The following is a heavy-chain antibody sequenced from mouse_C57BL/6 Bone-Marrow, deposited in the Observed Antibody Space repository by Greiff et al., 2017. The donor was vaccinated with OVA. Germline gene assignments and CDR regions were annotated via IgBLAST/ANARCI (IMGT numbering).Heavy chain of an antibody. CDR3: TPYGNHAMDY. D-gene: IGHD2-1*01. Sequence: LVESGAELVRPGASVKLSCTASGFNIKDDYMHWVKQRPEQGLEWIGWIDPENGDTEYASKFQGKAPMTADTSSNPAYLQLSSLTSDDTAVYYCTPYGNHAMDYWGQGTSVTVSS. CDR2: IDPENGDT. V-gene: IGHV14-4*01. J-gene: IGHJ4*01. CDR1: GFNIKDDY.